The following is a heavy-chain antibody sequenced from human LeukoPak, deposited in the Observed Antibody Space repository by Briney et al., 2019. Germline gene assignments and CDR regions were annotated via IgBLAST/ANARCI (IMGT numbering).Heavy chain of an antibody. V-gene: IGHV3-7*01. J-gene: IGHJ4*02. Sequence: GRSLRLSCAASGFTFSSYWMSWVRQAPGKGLEWVANIKQDGSEKYYVDSVKGRFTISRDNAKNSLYLQMNSLRAEDTAVYYCARDPIAAAGNFDYWGQGTLVTVSS. CDR1: GFTFSSYW. D-gene: IGHD6-13*01. CDR3: ARDPIAAAGNFDY. CDR2: IKQDGSEK.